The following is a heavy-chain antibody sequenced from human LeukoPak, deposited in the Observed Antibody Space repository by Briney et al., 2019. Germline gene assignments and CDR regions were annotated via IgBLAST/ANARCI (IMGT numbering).Heavy chain of an antibody. CDR1: GYTFTSYG. J-gene: IGHJ5*02. Sequence: ASVKVSCKTSGYTFTSYGISWVRQAPGQGLEWMGWISAYNGNTNYAQKLQGRVTMTTDTSTSTAYMELRSLRSDDTAVYYCARVAYYGSGSSCFDPWGQGTLSPSPQ. D-gene: IGHD3-10*01. CDR3: ARVAYYGSGSSCFDP. CDR2: ISAYNGNT. V-gene: IGHV1-18*04.